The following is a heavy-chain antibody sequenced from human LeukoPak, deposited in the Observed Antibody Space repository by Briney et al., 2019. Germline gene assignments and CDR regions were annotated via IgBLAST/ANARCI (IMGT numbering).Heavy chain of an antibody. CDR2: IYYSGST. J-gene: IGHJ4*02. CDR3: ARGPGYDYVWGSYRYAPFDY. D-gene: IGHD3-16*02. V-gene: IGHV4-59*01. CDR1: GGSISSYY. Sequence: SETLSLTCTVSGGSISSYYWTWIRQPPGKGLDWIGYIYYSGSTNYNPSLKSRVTISVDTSKNQFSLKLSSVTAADTAVYYCARGPGYDYVWGSYRYAPFDYWGQGTLVTVSS.